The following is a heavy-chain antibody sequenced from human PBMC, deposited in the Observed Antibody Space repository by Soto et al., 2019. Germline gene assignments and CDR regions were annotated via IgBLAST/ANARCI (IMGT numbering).Heavy chain of an antibody. V-gene: IGHV1-18*01. Sequence: GASVKVSCKASGYTFTSYGISWVRQAPGQGLEWMGWISAYNGNTNYAQKLQGRVTMTTDTSTSTAYMELRSLRSDDTAVYYCARDTSAYSSGWYWDYWGQGTLVTVSS. CDR2: ISAYNGNT. CDR3: ARDTSAYSSGWYWDY. J-gene: IGHJ4*02. CDR1: GYTFTSYG. D-gene: IGHD6-19*01.